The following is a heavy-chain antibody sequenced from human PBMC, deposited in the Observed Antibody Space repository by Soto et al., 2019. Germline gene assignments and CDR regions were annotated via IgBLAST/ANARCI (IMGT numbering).Heavy chain of an antibody. Sequence: GGSLRLSCAASGFTFSSYAMHWVRQAPGKXLEWVAVISYDGSNKYYADSVKGRFTISRDNSKNTLYLQMNSLRAEDTAVYYCARAAIVGVVAATLNWFDPWGQGTLVTVSS. D-gene: IGHD2-15*01. V-gene: IGHV3-30-3*01. CDR2: ISYDGSNK. CDR1: GFTFSSYA. J-gene: IGHJ5*02. CDR3: ARAAIVGVVAATLNWFDP.